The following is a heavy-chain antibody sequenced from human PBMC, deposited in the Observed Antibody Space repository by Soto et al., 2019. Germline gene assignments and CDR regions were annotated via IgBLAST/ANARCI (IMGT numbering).Heavy chain of an antibody. J-gene: IGHJ3*02. V-gene: IGHV3-30*18. CDR1: GFTFSSYG. D-gene: IGHD5-18*01. Sequence: QVQLVESGGGVVQPGRSLRLSCAASGFTFSSYGMHWVRQAPGKGLEWVAVISYDGSNKYYADSVKGRFTISRDNSKNTLYLQMNSLRAEDTAVYYCAKDRGYGLSPDAFDIWGQGTMVTVSS. CDR2: ISYDGSNK. CDR3: AKDRGYGLSPDAFDI.